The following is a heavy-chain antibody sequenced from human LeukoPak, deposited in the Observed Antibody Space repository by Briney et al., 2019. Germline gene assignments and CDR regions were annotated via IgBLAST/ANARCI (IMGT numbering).Heavy chain of an antibody. V-gene: IGHV3-53*01. J-gene: IGHJ4*02. D-gene: IGHD3-22*01. CDR3: LCYHDSSSYVDY. CDR2: IFRDDST. Sequence: QAGGSLRLSCADSGSTVSNNYMMWVRQAPGKGLEWVSAIFRDDSTYYADSVKGRLTISRDNSKNTLYLQMTSLRVDDTAMYYCLCYHDSSSYVDYWGQGALVTVS. CDR1: GSTVSNNY.